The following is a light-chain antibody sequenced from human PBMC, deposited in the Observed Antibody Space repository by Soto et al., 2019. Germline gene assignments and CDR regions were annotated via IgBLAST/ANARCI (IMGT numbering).Light chain of an antibody. Sequence: EIVMTQSPATLSVSPGERATLSCRASQSVSSNLAWYQQKPGQGPRLLIYGASTRATGIPARFSGSGSGTEFILNISSLQYEDFAVYYCQQYDNWPPITFGPGTKVDIK. CDR1: QSVSSN. V-gene: IGKV3-15*01. CDR3: QQYDNWPPIT. J-gene: IGKJ3*01. CDR2: GAS.